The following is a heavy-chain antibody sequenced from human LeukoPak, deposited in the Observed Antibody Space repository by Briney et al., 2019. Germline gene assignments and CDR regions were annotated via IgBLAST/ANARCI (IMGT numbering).Heavy chain of an antibody. V-gene: IGHV1-2*02. Sequence: GASVKVSCKASGYTFTVYCMRWVRQAPGQGLEWMGWINPNSGGTNYAQKFQGRVTMTRDTSISTAYMELSRLRSDDTAVYYCARDREKSTVVTHLDYWGQGTLVTVSS. D-gene: IGHD4-23*01. CDR2: INPNSGGT. CDR1: GYTFTVYC. J-gene: IGHJ4*02. CDR3: ARDREKSTVVTHLDY.